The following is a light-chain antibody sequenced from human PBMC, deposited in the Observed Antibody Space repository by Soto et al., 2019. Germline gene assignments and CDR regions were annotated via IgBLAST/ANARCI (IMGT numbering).Light chain of an antibody. Sequence: QSVLTQPPSVSGAPGQRVTISCTGTSSNIGAGYDVHWFQQLPGTAPKVLIYGESDRPSGVPDRFSGSKSGTSASLAITGLQAEDEADYYCQSYDSSLRGYVFGTGTKVTVL. CDR1: SSNIGAGYD. CDR3: QSYDSSLRGYV. CDR2: GES. V-gene: IGLV1-40*01. J-gene: IGLJ1*01.